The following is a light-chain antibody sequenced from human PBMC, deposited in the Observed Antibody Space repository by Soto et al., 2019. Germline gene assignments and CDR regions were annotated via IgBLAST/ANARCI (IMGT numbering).Light chain of an antibody. V-gene: IGLV1-44*01. Sequence: QSVLTQTPSASGTPGQRVIISCSGGSSNIGRNTVNWYQQFPGTAPKLLIYNVNQRPSGVPDRFSGSKSGTSASLAISGLQSEDEADYYCAAWDDSLNGVLFGGGTKVTVL. J-gene: IGLJ2*01. CDR3: AAWDDSLNGVL. CDR1: SSNIGRNT. CDR2: NVN.